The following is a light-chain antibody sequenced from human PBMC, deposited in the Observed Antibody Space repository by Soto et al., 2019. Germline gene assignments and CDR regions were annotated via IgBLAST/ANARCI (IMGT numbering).Light chain of an antibody. J-gene: IGLJ3*02. V-gene: IGLV6-57*01. Sequence: NFMLTQPHSLSESPGKTVTISCTRSSGSIASNYVQWYQQRPGSSPTTVIYEDNQRPSGVPDRFSGSIDSSANSASLTISGLKTEDEADYYCQSFDSSDQVFGGGTQVTVL. CDR1: SGSIASNY. CDR2: EDN. CDR3: QSFDSSDQV.